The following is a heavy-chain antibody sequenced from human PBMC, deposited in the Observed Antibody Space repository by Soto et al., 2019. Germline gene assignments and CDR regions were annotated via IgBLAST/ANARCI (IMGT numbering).Heavy chain of an antibody. CDR1: GYTFTSYD. Sequence: ASVKVSCKASGYTFTSYDINWVRQATGQGLEWVGWMNPNSGNTGYAQKFQGRVTMTRNTSISTAYMELSSLRSEDTAVYYCARAPSNTIFGVVIQTDAFDIWGQGTMVTVSS. CDR3: ARAPSNTIFGVVIQTDAFDI. CDR2: MNPNSGNT. D-gene: IGHD3-3*01. J-gene: IGHJ3*02. V-gene: IGHV1-8*01.